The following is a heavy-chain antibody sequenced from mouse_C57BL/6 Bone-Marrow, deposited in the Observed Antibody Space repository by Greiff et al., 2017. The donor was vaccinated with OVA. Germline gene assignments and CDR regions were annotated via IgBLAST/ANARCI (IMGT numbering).Heavy chain of an antibody. Sequence: QVQLQQPGAELVKPGASVKLSCKASGYTFTSYWMQWVKQRPGQGLEWIGEIDPSDSYTNYNQKFKGKATLTVDTSSSTAYMQLSSLTSVDSAVYYRAREGDYDYPFDYWGQGTTLTVSS. V-gene: IGHV1-50*01. CDR1: GYTFTSYW. J-gene: IGHJ2*01. CDR3: AREGDYDYPFDY. D-gene: IGHD2-4*01. CDR2: IDPSDSYT.